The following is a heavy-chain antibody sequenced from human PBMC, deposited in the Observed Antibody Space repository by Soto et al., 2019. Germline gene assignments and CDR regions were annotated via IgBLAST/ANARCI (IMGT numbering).Heavy chain of an antibody. V-gene: IGHV1-69*06. CDR1: GGTFSSYA. CDR3: ARERSYRRGGWSLDY. J-gene: IGHJ4*02. D-gene: IGHD6-19*01. Sequence: QVQLVQSGAEVKKPGSSVKVSCKASGGTFSSYAISWVRQAPGQGLEWMGGIIPIFGTANYAQKFQGRVTITAYKSTSTAYMELSSLRAEDTAVYYCARERSYRRGGWSLDYWGQGPLATVSS. CDR2: IIPIFGTA.